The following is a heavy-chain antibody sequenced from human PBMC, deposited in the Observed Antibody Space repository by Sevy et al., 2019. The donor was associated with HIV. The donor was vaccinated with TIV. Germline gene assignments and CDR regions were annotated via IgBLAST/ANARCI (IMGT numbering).Heavy chain of an antibody. D-gene: IGHD6-19*01. J-gene: IGHJ4*02. CDR2: IIPILGTV. V-gene: IGHV1-69*13. CDR3: ERGGGSGWYYFDY. CDR1: GGTFSSYG. Sequence: ASVKVSCKASGGTFSSYGISWVRQAPGQGLEWMGGIIPILGTVNYAQKFQGRVTITADESTKTAYMELSSLGSEDRAVYYCERGGGSGWYYFDYWGQETLVTVSS.